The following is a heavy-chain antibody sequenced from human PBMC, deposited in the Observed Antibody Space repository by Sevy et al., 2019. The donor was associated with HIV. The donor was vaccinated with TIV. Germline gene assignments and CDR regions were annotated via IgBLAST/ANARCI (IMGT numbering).Heavy chain of an antibody. D-gene: IGHD6-6*01. CDR2: IYYSGST. CDR1: GGSISSGDYY. Sequence: SETLSLTCTVSGGSISSGDYYWSWIRQHPGKGLEWLGYIYYSGSTYYNPSLKSRVTISVDTSKNQFSLKLSSVTAADTAVYHCARERSSSSWFDPWGQGTLVTVSS. CDR3: ARERSSSSWFDP. J-gene: IGHJ5*02. V-gene: IGHV4-31*03.